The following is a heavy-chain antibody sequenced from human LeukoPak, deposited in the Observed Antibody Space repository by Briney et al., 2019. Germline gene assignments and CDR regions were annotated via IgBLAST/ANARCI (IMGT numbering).Heavy chain of an antibody. V-gene: IGHV3-7*01. CDR3: AKDWMDYYGSGSYFDY. CDR2: IKQDGSEK. CDR1: GFTFSSYW. Sequence: TGGSLRLSCAASGFTFSSYWMSWVRQAPGKGLEWVANIKQDGSEKYYVDSVKGRFTISRDNAKNSLYLQMNSLRAEDTAVYYCAKDWMDYYGSGSYFDYWGQGTLVTVSS. J-gene: IGHJ4*02. D-gene: IGHD3-10*01.